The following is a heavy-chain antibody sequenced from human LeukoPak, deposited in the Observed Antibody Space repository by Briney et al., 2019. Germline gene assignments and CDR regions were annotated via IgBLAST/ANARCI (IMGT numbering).Heavy chain of an antibody. V-gene: IGHV3-30*03. Sequence: GGSLRLSCAASGVSLNKNYMTWVRQAPGKGLEWVAVISYDGSNKYYADSVKGRFTISRDNSKNTLYLQMNSLRAEDTAVYYCARAPLRYYDYVWGSYPNYWGQGTLVTVSS. CDR2: ISYDGSNK. CDR1: GVSLNKNY. CDR3: ARAPLRYYDYVWGSYPNY. D-gene: IGHD3-16*02. J-gene: IGHJ4*02.